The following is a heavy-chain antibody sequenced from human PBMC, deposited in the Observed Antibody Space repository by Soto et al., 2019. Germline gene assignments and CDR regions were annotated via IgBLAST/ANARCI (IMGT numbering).Heavy chain of an antibody. CDR1: GGSISSGGYY. J-gene: IGHJ2*01. CDR3: ARGITDFWSYWYFDL. D-gene: IGHD3-3*01. V-gene: IGHV4-31*03. Sequence: SETLSLTCTVSGGSISSGGYYWGWIRQHPGKGLEWIGYIYYSGSTYYNPSLKSRVTISVDTSKNQFSLKLSSVTAADTAVYYCARGITDFWSYWYFDLWGRGTLVTVSS. CDR2: IYYSGST.